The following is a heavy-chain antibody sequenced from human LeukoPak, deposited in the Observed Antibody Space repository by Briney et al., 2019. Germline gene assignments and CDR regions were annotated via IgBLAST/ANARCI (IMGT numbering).Heavy chain of an antibody. CDR2: ISGSGGST. D-gene: IGHD3-10*01. J-gene: IGHJ4*02. CDR3: AKGYGSGSYYNVLRTDY. V-gene: IGHV3-23*01. CDR1: GFTFSSYA. Sequence: GGSLRLSCAASGFTFSSYAMSWVRQAPGKGLEWVSAISGSGGSTYYADSVKGRFTISRDNSENTLYLQMNSLRAEDTAVYYCAKGYGSGSYYNVLRTDYWGQGTLVTVSS.